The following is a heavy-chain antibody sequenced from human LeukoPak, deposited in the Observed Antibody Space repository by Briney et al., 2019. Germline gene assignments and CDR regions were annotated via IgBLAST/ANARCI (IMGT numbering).Heavy chain of an antibody. CDR3: ARIVGGSQDF. CDR1: GDSASSNSAA. J-gene: IGHJ4*02. D-gene: IGHD3-16*02. Sequence: SQTLSLTCAISGDSASSNSAAWNWIRQSPSRGLEWLGRTYHRSRWYNDYAVSVRGRITINPDTSKNPFSLQLKSVTPEDTAVYYCARIVGGSQDFWGQGTLVTVSS. V-gene: IGHV6-1*01. CDR2: TYHRSRWYN.